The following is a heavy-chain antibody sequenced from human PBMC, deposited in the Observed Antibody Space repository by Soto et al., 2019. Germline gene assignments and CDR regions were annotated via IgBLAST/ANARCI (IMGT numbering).Heavy chain of an antibody. J-gene: IGHJ3*02. CDR1: GFTFSDYY. CDR2: ISSSGNTI. CDR3: ARDLGFCSSTSCYVAAFDI. Sequence: ESGGGLVKPGGSLRLSCAASGFTFSDYYMSWIRQAPGKGLECVSYISSSGNTIYYADSVKGRFTISRDNSKNSLYLQMNSLRAEDTAVYYCARDLGFCSSTSCYVAAFDIWGQGTMVTVSS. D-gene: IGHD2-2*01. V-gene: IGHV3-11*01.